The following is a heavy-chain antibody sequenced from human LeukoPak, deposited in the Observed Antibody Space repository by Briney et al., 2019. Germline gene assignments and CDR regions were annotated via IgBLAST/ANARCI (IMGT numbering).Heavy chain of an antibody. Sequence: SSETLSLTCAVYGGSFSGYYWSWIRQPPGKGLEWVGEINHSGSTNYNPSLKSRVTISVDTSKNQFSLELSSVTAADTAVYYCARDGYYDSSAPLNWGQGTLVTVSS. V-gene: IGHV4-34*01. CDR2: INHSGST. J-gene: IGHJ4*02. CDR1: GGSFSGYY. CDR3: ARDGYYDSSAPLN. D-gene: IGHD3-22*01.